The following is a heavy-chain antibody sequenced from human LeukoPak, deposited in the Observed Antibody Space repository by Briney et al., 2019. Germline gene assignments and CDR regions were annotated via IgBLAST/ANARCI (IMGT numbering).Heavy chain of an antibody. V-gene: IGHV3-30*18. D-gene: IGHD3-10*01. J-gene: IGHJ4*02. CDR2: ISYDGSNK. CDR1: GFTFSSYG. Sequence: GGSLRLSCAASGFTFSSYGMHWVRQAPGKGLEWVAVISYDGSNKYYADSVKGRFTISRDNSKNTLYLQMNSLRAEDTAVYYCAKDLRAYYYGPGSFDYWGQGTLVTVSS. CDR3: AKDLRAYYYGPGSFDY.